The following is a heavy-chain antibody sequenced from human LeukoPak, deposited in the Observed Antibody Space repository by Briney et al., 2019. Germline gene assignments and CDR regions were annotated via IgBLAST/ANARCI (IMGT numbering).Heavy chain of an antibody. Sequence: SETLSLTCTVSGDSIGSFYWSWIRQPPGKGLEWIGNIYYSGNTNYNPSLKSRVTISVDTSKNQFSLKLTSVTAADTAIYCCARPARYCSGGSCWDSWGQGTLVTVSS. V-gene: IGHV4-59*01. CDR1: GDSIGSFY. CDR2: IYYSGNT. D-gene: IGHD2-15*01. J-gene: IGHJ4*02. CDR3: ARPARYCSGGSCWDS.